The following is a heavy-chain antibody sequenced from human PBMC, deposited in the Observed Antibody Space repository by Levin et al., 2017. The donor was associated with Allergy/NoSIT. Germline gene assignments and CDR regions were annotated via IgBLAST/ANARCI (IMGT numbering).Heavy chain of an antibody. CDR3: GRDDGDLSIVY. Sequence: GGSLRLSCAASGFTFSSYAMHWVRQAPGKGLEWVAIISYDGNNKYYADSVKGRFTISRDNSKNTLYLQMNSLRAEDTAVYYGGRDDGDLSIVYWGQGTLVTVSS. D-gene: IGHD3-10*01. CDR1: GFTFSSYA. CDR2: ISYDGNNK. J-gene: IGHJ4*02. V-gene: IGHV3-30-3*01.